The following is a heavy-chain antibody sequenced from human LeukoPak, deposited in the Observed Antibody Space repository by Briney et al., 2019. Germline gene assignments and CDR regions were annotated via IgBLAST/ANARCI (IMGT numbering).Heavy chain of an antibody. Sequence: GTVSFSGSGYRFTLNDISRIREAQGPGKGRKGVASTSDGGASSKYADSVKGRYTISIDNPKNTLYLQMTSLRAEDTAVYFCAKRGVVIRVIQVGFHKEAYYFDSWGQGALVTVSS. CDR1: RFTLNDIS. V-gene: IGHV3-23*01. CDR2: TSDGGASS. D-gene: IGHD3-22*01. CDR3: AKRGVVIRVIQVGFHKEAYYFDS. J-gene: IGHJ4*02.